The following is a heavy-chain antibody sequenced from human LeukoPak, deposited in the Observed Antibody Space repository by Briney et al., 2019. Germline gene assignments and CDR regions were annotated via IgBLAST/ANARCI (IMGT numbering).Heavy chain of an antibody. D-gene: IGHD5-18*01. V-gene: IGHV4-4*07. Sequence: PSETLSLTCSASGGSMGSYYWSWIRQPAGKGLEWIGHIYTSGTTQYNPSLKSRVTMSVDTSKQQFSLSLSSVTAADTAVYYCAREGGYSYCYDYWGQGALVTVSS. CDR2: IYTSGTT. CDR3: AREGGYSYCYDY. J-gene: IGHJ4*02. CDR1: GGSMGSYY.